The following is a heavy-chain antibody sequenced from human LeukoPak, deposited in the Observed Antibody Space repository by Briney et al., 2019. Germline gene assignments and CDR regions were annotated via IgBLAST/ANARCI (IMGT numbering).Heavy chain of an antibody. V-gene: IGHV3-7*01. CDR3: VRADF. CDR2: INQGGSEK. Sequence: GGSLRLSCAASGFTFSVYWMSWVRQAPGKGLEWVANINQGGSEKFYVDSVKGRFTISRDNARNSLYSQMNSLRVEDTAVYYCVRADFWGQGTLVTVSS. J-gene: IGHJ4*02. CDR1: GFTFSVYW.